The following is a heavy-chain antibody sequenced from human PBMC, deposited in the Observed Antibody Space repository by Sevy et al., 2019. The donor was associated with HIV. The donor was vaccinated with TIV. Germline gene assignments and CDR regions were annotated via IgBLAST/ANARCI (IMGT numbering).Heavy chain of an antibody. J-gene: IGHJ3*02. Sequence: GGSLRLSCAASGFTFSSYAMHWVRQAPGKGLEWVAVISYDGSNKYYADSVKGRFTISRDNSKNTLYLQMNSLSAEDTAVYYCGLRASVVITNNAFDIWGQGTMVTVSS. V-gene: IGHV3-30-3*01. CDR1: GFTFSSYA. D-gene: IGHD3-22*01. CDR2: ISYDGSNK. CDR3: GLRASVVITNNAFDI.